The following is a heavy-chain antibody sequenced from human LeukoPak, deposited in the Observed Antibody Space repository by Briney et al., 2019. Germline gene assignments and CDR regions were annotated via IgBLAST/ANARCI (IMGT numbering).Heavy chain of an antibody. CDR2: INPSGGST. Sequence: ASVKVSCKASGYTFTSCYMHWVRQAPGQGLEWMGIINPSGGSTSYAQKFQGRVTMTRDTSTSTVYMELSSLRSEDTAVYYCARSIAAAGSLPNWGQGTLVTVSS. J-gene: IGHJ4*02. V-gene: IGHV1-46*01. D-gene: IGHD6-13*01. CDR1: GYTFTSCY. CDR3: ARSIAAAGSLPN.